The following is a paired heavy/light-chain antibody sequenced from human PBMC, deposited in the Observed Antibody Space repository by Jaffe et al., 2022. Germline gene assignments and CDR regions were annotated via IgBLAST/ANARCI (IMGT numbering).Heavy chain of an antibody. J-gene: IGHJ4*02. CDR1: GFTFDDYA. Sequence: EVQLVESGGVVVQPGGSLRLSCAASGFTFDDYAMHWVRQAPGKGLEWVSLISWDGGSTYYADSVKGRFTISRDNSKNSLYLQMNSLRAEDTALYYCAKDSTPSYYDILTGYYNVGGFDYWGQGTLVTVSS. CDR2: ISWDGGST. D-gene: IGHD3-9*01. V-gene: IGHV3-43D*04. CDR3: AKDSTPSYYDILTGYYNVGGFDY.
Light chain of an antibody. J-gene: IGKJ1*01. V-gene: IGKV3-15*01. CDR1: QSVSSN. CDR2: GAS. Sequence: EIVMTQSPATLSVSPGERATLSCRASQSVSSNLAWYQQKPGQAPRLLIYGASTRATGIPARFSGSGSGTEFTLTISSLQSEDFAVYYCQQYNNWWTFGQGTKVEIK. CDR3: QQYNNWWT.